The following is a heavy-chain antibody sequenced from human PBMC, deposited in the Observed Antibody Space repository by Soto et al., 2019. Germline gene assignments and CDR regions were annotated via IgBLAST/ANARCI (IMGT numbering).Heavy chain of an antibody. D-gene: IGHD3-10*01. J-gene: IGHJ4*02. CDR3: AKIAGEAGEDY. V-gene: IGHV3-30*18. CDR2: ISYDGSNK. Sequence: GGSLRLSCAASGFTFSSYGMHWVRQAPGKGLEWVAVISYDGSNKYYADSVKGRFTISRDNSKNTLYLQMNSLRAEDTAVYYCAKIAGEAGEDYWGQGTLVTVSS. CDR1: GFTFSSYG.